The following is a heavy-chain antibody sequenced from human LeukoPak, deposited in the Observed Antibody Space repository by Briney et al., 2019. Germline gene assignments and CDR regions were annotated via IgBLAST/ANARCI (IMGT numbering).Heavy chain of an antibody. CDR3: AKDGYYDSSGYYYPHFDY. D-gene: IGHD3-22*01. Sequence: ASVKVSCKASGYTFTGYYMHWVRHVPGQEPEWMGWVNPKSGGTNYAQKFQGRVTMTRDTSMNTAYMELSSLRAEDTALYFCAKDGYYDSSGYYYPHFDYWGQGTLVTVSS. J-gene: IGHJ4*02. CDR1: GYTFTGYY. CDR2: VNPKSGGT. V-gene: IGHV1-2*02.